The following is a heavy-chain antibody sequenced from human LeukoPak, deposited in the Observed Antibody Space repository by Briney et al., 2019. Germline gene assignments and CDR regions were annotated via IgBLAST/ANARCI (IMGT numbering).Heavy chain of an antibody. CDR2: INAGNGNT. CDR1: GYTFTGYY. V-gene: IGHV1-3*01. D-gene: IGHD3-3*01. J-gene: IGHJ3*02. Sequence: ASVKVSCKASGYTFTGYYMHWVRQAPGQRLEWMGWINAGNGNTKYSQKFQGRVTITSDTSANTAYMELSSLRSEDTAVYYCARDIRIGYYGESAFDIWGQGTMVTVSS. CDR3: ARDIRIGYYGESAFDI.